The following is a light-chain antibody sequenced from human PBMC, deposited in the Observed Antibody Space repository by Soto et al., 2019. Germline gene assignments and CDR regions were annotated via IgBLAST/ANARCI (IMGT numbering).Light chain of an antibody. J-gene: IGLJ3*02. CDR1: SSNIGTNY. Sequence: QSVLTQPPSASGTPGQRVTISCSGSSSNIGTNYVYWYQQFPGAAPKLLIYRNNQRPSGVPDRFSGSKSDTSASLAISGLRSVDEADYYCAAWDDSLSGPVFGGGTKLTVL. CDR2: RNN. V-gene: IGLV1-47*01. CDR3: AAWDDSLSGPV.